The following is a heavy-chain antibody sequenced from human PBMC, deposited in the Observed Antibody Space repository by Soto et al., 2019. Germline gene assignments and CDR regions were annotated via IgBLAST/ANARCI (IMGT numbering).Heavy chain of an antibody. D-gene: IGHD6-19*01. J-gene: IGHJ4*02. CDR1: GYTFTSYG. CDR3: ARDAFEYSSGRMITGVFDY. CDR2: ISAYNGNT. V-gene: IGHV1-18*01. Sequence: GASVKVSCKASGYTFTSYGISWVRQAPGQGLEWMEWISAYNGNTNYAQKLQGRVTMTTDTSTSTAYMELRSLRSDDTAVYYCARDAFEYSSGRMITGVFDYWGQGTLVTISS.